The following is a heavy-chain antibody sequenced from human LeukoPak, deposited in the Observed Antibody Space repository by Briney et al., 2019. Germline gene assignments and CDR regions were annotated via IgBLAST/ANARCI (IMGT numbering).Heavy chain of an antibody. V-gene: IGHV3-23*01. CDR1: GFTFNSYA. Sequence: GGSLRLSCAASGFTFNSYAISWVRQAPGKGLEWISGSSFGGGTTYCADSVKGRFTISRDNSKNTLSLQMNSLRVEDTAVYYCAKSMSTSRSGLDSWGQGTLVTVSS. CDR2: SSFGGGTT. J-gene: IGHJ4*02. CDR3: AKSMSTSRSGLDS. D-gene: IGHD5/OR15-5a*01.